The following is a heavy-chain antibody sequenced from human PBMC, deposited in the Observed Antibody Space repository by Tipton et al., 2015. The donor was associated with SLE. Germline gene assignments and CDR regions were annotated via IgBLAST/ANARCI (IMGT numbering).Heavy chain of an antibody. J-gene: IGHJ4*02. CDR1: GGSISSGGYY. CDR2: IYYSGST. CDR3: ATEGRVVTRGDY. D-gene: IGHD4-23*01. V-gene: IGHV4-39*02. Sequence: TLSLTCTVSGGSISSGGYYWSWIRQHPGKGLEWIGSIYYSGSTYYNPSLKSRVTISVDTSKNQFSLKLSSVTAADTAVYYCATEGRVVTRGDYWGQGTLVTVSS.